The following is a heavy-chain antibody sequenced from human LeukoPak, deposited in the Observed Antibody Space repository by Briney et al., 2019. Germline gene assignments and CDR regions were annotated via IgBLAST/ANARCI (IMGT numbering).Heavy chain of an antibody. V-gene: IGHV4-4*07. J-gene: IGHJ4*02. CDR3: ARHRYNWNSHFDY. CDR1: GGSISSYF. Sequence: SETLSLTCSVSGGSISSYFWSWIRQPAGKGLEWIGRIYTSGSTNYSPSLKSRVTMSVDTSKNQFSLNLTSVTAADTAVYYCARHRYNWNSHFDYWGQGTLVTVSS. D-gene: IGHD1-7*01. CDR2: IYTSGST.